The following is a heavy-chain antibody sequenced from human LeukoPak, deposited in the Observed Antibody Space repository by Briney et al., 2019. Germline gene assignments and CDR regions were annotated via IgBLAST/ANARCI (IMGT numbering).Heavy chain of an antibody. J-gene: IGHJ4*02. D-gene: IGHD3-22*01. Sequence: ASVKVSCKVSGYTLTELSMHWVRQAPGKGLERRGGFDPEDGETIYAQKFQGRVTMTEDTSTDTAYMELSSLRSEDTAVYYCARDYDSSGYYYSVFVYWGQGTLVTVSS. V-gene: IGHV1-24*01. CDR2: FDPEDGET. CDR1: GYTLTELS. CDR3: ARDYDSSGYYYSVFVY.